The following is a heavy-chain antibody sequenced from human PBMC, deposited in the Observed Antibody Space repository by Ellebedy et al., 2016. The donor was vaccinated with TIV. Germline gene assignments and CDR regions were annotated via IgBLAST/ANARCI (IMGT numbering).Heavy chain of an antibody. CDR3: TRSYGDYGGGYFDY. Sequence: GESLKISCAASGFSFSSYEMNWVRQTTGNGLEYVSAIGTTGDTYYSGSVKGRFTISRDNAKNSLYLQMNSLRVGDTAVYYCTRSYGDYGGGYFDYWGQGTLVTVSS. V-gene: IGHV3-13*01. D-gene: IGHD4-17*01. CDR1: GFSFSSYE. J-gene: IGHJ4*02. CDR2: IGTTGDT.